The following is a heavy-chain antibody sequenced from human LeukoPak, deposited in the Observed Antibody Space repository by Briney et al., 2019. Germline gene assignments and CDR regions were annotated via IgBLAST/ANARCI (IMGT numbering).Heavy chain of an antibody. J-gene: IGHJ4*02. D-gene: IGHD7-27*01. V-gene: IGHV3-30*03. Sequence: PGGSLRLSCAASRFNFSNFGMHWVRQPPGKGLEWVAAMSYASSNTYYADSVKGRFTISRDNSKNTLYLQMNSLSAEDTAVYYCARGLTGYYFDYWGQGTLVTVSS. CDR2: MSYASSNT. CDR1: RFNFSNFG. CDR3: ARGLTGYYFDY.